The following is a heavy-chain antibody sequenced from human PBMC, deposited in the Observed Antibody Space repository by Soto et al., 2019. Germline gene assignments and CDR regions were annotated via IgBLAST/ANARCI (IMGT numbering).Heavy chain of an antibody. CDR1: GYTFTSYY. D-gene: IGHD6-13*01. CDR3: ARASSSSAPDVGVKIFDY. CDR2: INPSGGST. Sequence: ASVKVSCKASGYTFTSYYMHWVRQAPGQGLEWMGIINPSGGSTSYAQKFQGRVTMTRDTSTSTVYMELSSLRSEDTAVYYCARASSSSAPDVGVKIFDYWGQGTLVTVSS. J-gene: IGHJ4*02. V-gene: IGHV1-46*03.